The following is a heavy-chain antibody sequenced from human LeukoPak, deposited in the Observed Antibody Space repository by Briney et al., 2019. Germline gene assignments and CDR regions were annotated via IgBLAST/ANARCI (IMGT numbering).Heavy chain of an antibody. Sequence: KAGESLKISCKGSGYSFNTYWIGWVRQMPGKGLEWMGIIYPGDSGTKYSPSFQGQVTISADKSISTAYLQWSSLKASDTAMYYCARPQDFGLTGMNAFDIWGQGTMVTVSS. V-gene: IGHV5-51*01. CDR3: ARPQDFGLTGMNAFDI. CDR1: GYSFNTYW. CDR2: IYPGDSGT. D-gene: IGHD7-27*01. J-gene: IGHJ3*02.